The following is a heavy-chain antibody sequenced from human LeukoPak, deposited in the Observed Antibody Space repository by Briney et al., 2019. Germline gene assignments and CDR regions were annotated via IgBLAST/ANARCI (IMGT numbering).Heavy chain of an antibody. CDR1: GFTFSSYA. Sequence: GGSLRLSRAASGFTFSSYAMHWVRQAPGKGLEWVAVISYDGSNKYYADSVKGRFTISRDNSKNTLYLQMNSLRAEDTAVYYCARDFWSGYYSTFDYWGQGTLVTVSS. CDR2: ISYDGSNK. CDR3: ARDFWSGYYSTFDY. V-gene: IGHV3-30-3*01. J-gene: IGHJ4*02. D-gene: IGHD3-3*01.